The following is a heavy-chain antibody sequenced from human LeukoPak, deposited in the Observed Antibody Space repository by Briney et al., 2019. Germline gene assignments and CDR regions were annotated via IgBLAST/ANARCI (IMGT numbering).Heavy chain of an antibody. J-gene: IGHJ4*02. CDR1: GGTFSSYA. CDR2: IMPIFGTA. Sequence: GASVKVSCKASGGTFSSYAISWVRQAPGQGLEWMGGIMPIFGTANYAQKFQGRVTITADKSTSTAYMELSSLRSEDTAVYYCASTLIEGCSGCQNPGDYWGQGTLVTVSS. V-gene: IGHV1-69*06. CDR3: ASTLIEGCSGCQNPGDY. D-gene: IGHD6-19*01.